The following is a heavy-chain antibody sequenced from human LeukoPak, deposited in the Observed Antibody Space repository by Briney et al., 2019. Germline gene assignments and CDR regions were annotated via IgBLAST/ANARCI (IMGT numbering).Heavy chain of an antibody. D-gene: IGHD6-13*01. CDR1: GYSFTSYW. CDR3: ATRPPIAAAGNGDFYYYYMDV. J-gene: IGHJ6*03. V-gene: IGHV5-51*01. CDR2: IYPGDSDT. Sequence: GESLKISCKGSGYSFTSYWIGWVRQMPGKGLEWMGIIYPGDSDTRYSPSFQGQVTISADKSISTAYLQWSSLKASDTAMYYCATRPPIAAAGNGDFYYYYMDVWGKGTTVTVSS.